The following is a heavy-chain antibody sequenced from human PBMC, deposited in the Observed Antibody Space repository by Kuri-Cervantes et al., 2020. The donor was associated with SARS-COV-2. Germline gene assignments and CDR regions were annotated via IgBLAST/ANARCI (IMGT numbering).Heavy chain of an antibody. CDR1: GFTFSSYS. D-gene: IGHD2-15*01. J-gene: IGHJ3*02. V-gene: IGHV3-48*01. Sequence: GESLKISCAASGFTFSSYSMNWVRQAPGKGLEWVSYISSSSSTIYYADSVKGRFTISRDNAKNSLYLQMNSLRAEDTAVYYCARDSPVKSRLLPLGSGAFDIWGQGKTVTVSS. CDR3: ARDSPVKSRLLPLGSGAFDI. CDR2: ISSSSSTI.